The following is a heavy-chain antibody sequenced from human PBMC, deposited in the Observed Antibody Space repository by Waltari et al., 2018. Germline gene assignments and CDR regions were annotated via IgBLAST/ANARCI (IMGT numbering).Heavy chain of an antibody. CDR1: GFTFSAYW. CDR3: VLFSSDFLGDC. CDR2: INTYGTIT. D-gene: IGHD6-25*01. J-gene: IGHJ4*02. V-gene: IGHV3-74*01. Sequence: EVQLVESGGGVVQPGGSLRLSCAAPGFTFSAYWMHWVRQAPGEGLVSVSQINTYGTITSYADSVKGRFTISRDNAKNTLFLQMNSLRAEDTAVYYCVLFSSDFLGDCWGQGTLVTVSS.